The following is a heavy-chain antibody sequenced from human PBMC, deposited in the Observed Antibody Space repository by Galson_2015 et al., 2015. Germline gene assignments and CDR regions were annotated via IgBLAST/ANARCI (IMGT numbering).Heavy chain of an antibody. J-gene: IGHJ4*02. CDR2: IWYDGSNK. Sequence: SLRVSCAASGFTFSNYGMHWVRQAPGKGLEWVALIWYDGSNKYSADSVKGRFTISRDNSKSTLYLQMNSLRAEDTAVYYCARADQGDPYVYWGQGTLVTVSS. V-gene: IGHV3-33*01. D-gene: IGHD2-21*02. CDR1: GFTFSNYG. CDR3: ARADQGDPYVY.